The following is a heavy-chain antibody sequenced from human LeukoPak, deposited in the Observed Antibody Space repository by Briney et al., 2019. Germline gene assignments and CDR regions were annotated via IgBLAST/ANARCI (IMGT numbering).Heavy chain of an antibody. CDR1: GYSFTSYW. Sequence: KSGESLKISCKGSGYSFTSYWIGWVRQMPGKGLEWMGIIYPGDSDTRYSPSFQGQVTISADKSISTAYLQWSSLKASDTAMYYCARRGSYYDSSGYKPRYYYFDYWGQGTLVTVSS. D-gene: IGHD3-22*01. CDR2: IYPGDSDT. CDR3: ARRGSYYDSSGYKPRYYYFDY. V-gene: IGHV5-51*01. J-gene: IGHJ4*02.